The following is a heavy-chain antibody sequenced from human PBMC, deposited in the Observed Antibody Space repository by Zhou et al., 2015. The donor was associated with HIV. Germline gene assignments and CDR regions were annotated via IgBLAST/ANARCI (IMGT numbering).Heavy chain of an antibody. J-gene: IGHJ4*02. Sequence: LVQSGTEVRKPGSSVKVSCRASGGTFSGSDISWVRQAPGQGLEWMGGIIPFFGTSNYAQKFQDKYAQKFQGRVSITADRSTNTAYMELRSLTSEDTAVYYCARRSDISDYFDYWGQGTLVTVSS. D-gene: IGHD3-3*02. V-gene: IGHV1-69*06. CDR1: GGTFSGSD. CDR3: ARRSDISDYFDY. CDR2: IIPFFGTS.